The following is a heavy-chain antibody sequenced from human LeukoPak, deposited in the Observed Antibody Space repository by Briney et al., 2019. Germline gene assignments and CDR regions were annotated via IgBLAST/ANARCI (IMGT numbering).Heavy chain of an antibody. CDR3: ARVGTDNWNDEDY. V-gene: IGHV1-8*03. CDR1: GYTFTSYD. J-gene: IGHJ4*02. CDR2: MNPNSGNT. Sequence: ASVKVSCKASGYTFTSYDINWVRQATGQGLEWMGWMNPNSGNTGYAQKFQGRATITRNTSISTAYMELSSLRSEDTAVYYCARVGTDNWNDEDYWGQGTLVTVSS. D-gene: IGHD1-20*01.